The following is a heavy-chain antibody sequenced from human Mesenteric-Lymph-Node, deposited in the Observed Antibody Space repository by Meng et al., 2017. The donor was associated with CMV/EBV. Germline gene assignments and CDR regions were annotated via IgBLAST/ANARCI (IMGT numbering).Heavy chain of an antibody. D-gene: IGHD3-9*01. J-gene: IGHJ4*02. CDR1: GGSISSGDYY. CDR2: IYYSGST. Sequence: SETLSLTCTVSGGSISSGDYYWSWIRQPPGKGLEWIGYIYYSGSTYYNPSLKSRVTISVDTSKNQFSLKLGSVTAADTAVYYCALDILTGYYIYWGQGTLVTVSS. CDR3: ALDILTGYYIY. V-gene: IGHV4-30-4*08.